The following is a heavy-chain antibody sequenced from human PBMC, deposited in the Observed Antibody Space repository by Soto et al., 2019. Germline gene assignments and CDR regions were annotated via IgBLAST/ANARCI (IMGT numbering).Heavy chain of an antibody. Sequence: QVRLVEYGGGLVTPGGPLSRSCVASGFTFPEYYMSWIRQAPGRGLEWVSYIGDNGDKTYYAKSVKGRFTISRDNAKSSLFLQMNSLRPEDTAVYYCANGPLDYWGQGTLVTVSS. CDR1: GFTFPEYY. CDR2: IGDNGDKT. CDR3: ANGPLDY. J-gene: IGHJ4*02. V-gene: IGHV3-11*01.